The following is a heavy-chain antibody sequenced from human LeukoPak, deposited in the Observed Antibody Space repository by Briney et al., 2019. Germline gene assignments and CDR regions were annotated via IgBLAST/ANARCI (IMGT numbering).Heavy chain of an antibody. Sequence: GGSLRLSCAASGFTFSSHNINWVRQAPGKGLEWVSSISGTGSDIYYADSVKGRFTISRDNAKNSLYLQVNSLRAEDTAVYYCARGQDYGHYYNYMDVWGKGTTVTVSS. J-gene: IGHJ6*03. CDR3: ARGQDYGHYYNYMDV. V-gene: IGHV3-21*01. CDR1: GFTFSSHN. CDR2: ISGTGSDI. D-gene: IGHD4-17*01.